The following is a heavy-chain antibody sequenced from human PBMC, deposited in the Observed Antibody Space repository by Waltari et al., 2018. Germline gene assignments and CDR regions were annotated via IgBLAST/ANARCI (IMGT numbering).Heavy chain of an antibody. D-gene: IGHD4-4*01. V-gene: IGHV1-69*05. CDR3: ASGGYGTVTNDY. Sequence: QVQLVQSGAEVQKPGASVKVSCKASGYTFTSYAMHWVRQAPGQRLEWMGGIIHIFGTANYAQKFQGRVTITTDESTSTAYMELSSLRSEDTAVYYCASGGYGTVTNDYWGQGTLVTVSS. CDR1: GYTFTSYA. J-gene: IGHJ4*02. CDR2: IIHIFGTA.